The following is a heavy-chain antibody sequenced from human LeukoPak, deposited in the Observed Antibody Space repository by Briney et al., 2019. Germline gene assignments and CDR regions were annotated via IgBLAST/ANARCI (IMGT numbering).Heavy chain of an antibody. J-gene: IGHJ5*02. CDR2: IRNDASNT. V-gene: IGHV3-30*02. D-gene: IGHD3-10*01. Sequence: GVSLRLSCAAPGFTFSSYGMHWVRQAPGKGLDWVAYIRNDASNTYYADSVKGRFSISRDNSKNTLYLQMNSLIPEDTAVYYCAKRAGSAWSAGAWGQGTLVTVSS. CDR3: AKRAGSAWSAGA. CDR1: GFTFSSYG.